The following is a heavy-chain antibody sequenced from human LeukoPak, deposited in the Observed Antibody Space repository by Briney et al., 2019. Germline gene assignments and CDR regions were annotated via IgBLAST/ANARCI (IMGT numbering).Heavy chain of an antibody. J-gene: IGHJ4*02. Sequence: SETLSLTCTVSGYSISSGYYWGWIRQPPGKGLEWIGRIYTSGNTGYNPSLKSRVTMSVDTSKNQFSLNLSSVTAADTAVYYCARVDLRAAFFDYWGQGTLVTVSS. D-gene: IGHD2-15*01. CDR2: IYTSGNT. CDR3: ARVDLRAAFFDY. CDR1: GYSISSGYY. V-gene: IGHV4-38-2*02.